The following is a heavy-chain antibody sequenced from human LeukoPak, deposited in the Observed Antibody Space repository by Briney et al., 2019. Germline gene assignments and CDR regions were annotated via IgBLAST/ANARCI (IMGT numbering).Heavy chain of an antibody. CDR3: ARGVFEQQLVEDINWFDP. CDR1: GYTFTSYY. V-gene: IGHV1-46*01. D-gene: IGHD6-13*01. CDR2: INPSGGST. Sequence: ASVKVSCKASGYTFTSYYMHWVRQAPGQGLEWMGIINPSGGSTSYAQKFQGRVTMTRDTSTSAVYMELSSLRSEDTAVYYCARGVFEQQLVEDINWFDPWGQGTLVTVSS. J-gene: IGHJ5*02.